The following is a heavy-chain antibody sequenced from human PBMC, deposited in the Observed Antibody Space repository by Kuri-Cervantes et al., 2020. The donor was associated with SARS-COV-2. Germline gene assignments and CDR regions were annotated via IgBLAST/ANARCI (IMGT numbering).Heavy chain of an antibody. CDR3: TPDKEEGATLLDV. CDR1: GFTFGDYA. V-gene: IGHV3-49*04. D-gene: IGHD1-26*01. J-gene: IGHJ6*04. Sequence: GESLKISCTASGFTFGDYAMSWVRQAPGKGLEWVGFIRSKAYGGTTEYAASVKGRFTISRDDSKSIAYLQMNSLKTEDTAVYYCTPDKEEGATLLDVWGKGTTVTVSS. CDR2: IRSKAYGGTT.